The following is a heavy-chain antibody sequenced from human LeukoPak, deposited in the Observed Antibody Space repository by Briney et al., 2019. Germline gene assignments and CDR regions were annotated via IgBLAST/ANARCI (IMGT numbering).Heavy chain of an antibody. J-gene: IGHJ4*02. CDR2: ISSSSSTI. CDR1: GFTFSSYS. D-gene: IGHD6-13*01. CDR3: ARAGSSSKQYYFDS. V-gene: IGHV3-48*04. Sequence: PGGSLRLSCAASGFTFSSYSMNWVRQAPGKGLEWVSYISSSSSTIYYADSVKGRFTISRDNAKNTLYLQMNSLRAEDTAVYYCARAGSSSKQYYFDSWGQGTLVTVSS.